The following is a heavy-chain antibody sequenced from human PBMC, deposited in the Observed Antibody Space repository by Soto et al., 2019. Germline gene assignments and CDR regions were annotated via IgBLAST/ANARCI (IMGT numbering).Heavy chain of an antibody. CDR1: GYSFTSYW. D-gene: IGHD2-2*01. J-gene: IGHJ6*02. CDR2: IYPGDSDT. V-gene: IGHV5-51*01. Sequence: GESLKISCKGPGYSFTSYWIGWVRQMPGKGLEWMGIIYPGDSDTRYSPSFQGQVTISADKSISTAYLQWSSLKASDTAMYYCARQEGYCSSTSCHYYYYYGMDVWGQGTTVTVSS. CDR3: ARQEGYCSSTSCHYYYYYGMDV.